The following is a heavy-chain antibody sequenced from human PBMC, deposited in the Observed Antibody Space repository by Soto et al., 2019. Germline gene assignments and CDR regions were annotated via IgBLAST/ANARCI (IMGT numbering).Heavy chain of an antibody. V-gene: IGHV1-69*01. CDR3: ARQNRDTPMVPFDV. CDR1: RGTFNRYA. J-gene: IGHJ4*02. Sequence: QVQLVQSGAEVKKPWSSVKVSCLASRGTFNRYAINWVRQAPGHGLEWLGALVPQFCTPNYAQKFQDRVTIVADESTNTTSMELRGLTSDDTAVYYCARQNRDTPMVPFDVWGQGTLVTVSS. CDR2: LVPQFCTP. D-gene: IGHD5-18*01.